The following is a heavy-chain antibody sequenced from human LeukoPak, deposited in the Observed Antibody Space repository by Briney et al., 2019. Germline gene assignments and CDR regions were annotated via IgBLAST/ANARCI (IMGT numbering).Heavy chain of an antibody. CDR2: IYYSGST. D-gene: IGHD6-13*01. CDR1: GGSISSSSYY. V-gene: IGHV4-39*07. CDR3: ARAHGPRSSSWYEEGPYFDY. Sequence: PSETLSLTCTVSGGSISSSSYYWGWIRQPPGKGLEWIGSIYYSGSTYYNPSLKSRVTISVDTSKNQFSLKLSSVTAADTAVYYCARAHGPRSSSWYEEGPYFDYWGQGTLVTVSS. J-gene: IGHJ4*02.